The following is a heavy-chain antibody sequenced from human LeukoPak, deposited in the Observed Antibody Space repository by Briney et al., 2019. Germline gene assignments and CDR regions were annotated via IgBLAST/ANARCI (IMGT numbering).Heavy chain of an antibody. Sequence: SQTLSLTCTVSGGSISRGDYYWSWIRQPPGKGLEWIGYIYYSGSTYYNPSLKSRVTISVDTSKNQFSLKLSSVTAADTAVYYCAGNIVVVVAATLRSNWFDPWGQGTLVTVSS. V-gene: IGHV4-30-4*01. D-gene: IGHD2-15*01. CDR2: IYYSGST. CDR1: GGSISRGDYY. CDR3: AGNIVVVVAATLRSNWFDP. J-gene: IGHJ5*02.